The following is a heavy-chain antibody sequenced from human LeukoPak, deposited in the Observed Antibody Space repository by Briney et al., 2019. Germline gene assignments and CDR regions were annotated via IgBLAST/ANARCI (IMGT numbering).Heavy chain of an antibody. CDR3: ARHRGSGWYWDY. Sequence: SETLSLTCTVSGGSISSYYWSWIRQPPGKGLEWIGYIYYSGSTNYNPSLKSRVTISVDTSKNQFSLKLTSVTAADTAVYYCARHRGSGWYWDYWGQGTLVTVSS. CDR1: GGSISSYY. J-gene: IGHJ4*02. D-gene: IGHD6-19*01. CDR2: IYYSGST. V-gene: IGHV4-59*01.